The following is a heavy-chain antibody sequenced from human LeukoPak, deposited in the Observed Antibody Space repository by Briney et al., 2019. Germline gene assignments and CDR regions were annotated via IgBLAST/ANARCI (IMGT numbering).Heavy chain of an antibody. D-gene: IGHD1-14*01. CDR3: ANAGNPPPYYYYGMDV. J-gene: IGHJ6*02. V-gene: IGHV3-23*01. Sequence: PGGSLRLSCAASGFTFSSYAMSWVRQAPGKGLEWVSAISGSGGSTYYADSVKGRFTISRDNSKNTLYLQMNSLRAEDTAVYYCANAGNPPPYYYYGMDVWGQGTTVTVSS. CDR1: GFTFSSYA. CDR2: ISGSGGST.